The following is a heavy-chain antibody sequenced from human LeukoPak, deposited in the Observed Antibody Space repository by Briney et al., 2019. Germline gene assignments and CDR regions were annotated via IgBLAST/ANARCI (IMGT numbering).Heavy chain of an antibody. CDR2: INHSGST. V-gene: IGHV4-34*01. J-gene: IGHJ4*02. D-gene: IGHD3-10*01. CDR1: GGSFSGYY. Sequence: PSETLSLTCAVDGGSFSGYYWSWIRQPPGKGLEWIGEINHSGSTNYNPSLKSRVTMSVDTSKNQFSLKLSSVTAADTAVYYCASFRHYGSGSYYFDYWGQGTLVTVSS. CDR3: ASFRHYGSGSYYFDY.